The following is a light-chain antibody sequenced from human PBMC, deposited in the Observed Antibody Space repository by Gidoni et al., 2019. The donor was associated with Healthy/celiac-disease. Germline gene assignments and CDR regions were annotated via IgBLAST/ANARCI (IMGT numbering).Light chain of an antibody. V-gene: IGKV1-8*01. CDR1: QGINSY. Sequence: AIRMTQSPSSFSASTGDRVTITCRASQGINSYLAWYQQKPGKAPKLLIYAASTLQSGVPSRFSGSGSGTDFTLTISCLQSEDFATYYCQQYYSYPPLTFXGXTKVEIK. CDR3: QQYYSYPPLT. CDR2: AAS. J-gene: IGKJ4*01.